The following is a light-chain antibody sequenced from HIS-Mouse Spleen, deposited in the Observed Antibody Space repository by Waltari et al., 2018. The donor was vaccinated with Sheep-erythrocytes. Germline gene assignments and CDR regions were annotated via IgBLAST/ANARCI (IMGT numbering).Light chain of an antibody. V-gene: IGLV2-11*01. CDR3: CSYAGSYNHV. J-gene: IGLJ1*01. Sequence: QSALTQPRSVSGSPGQSVTISCTGTSSDGGGCNYVPWYQHHPGKAPKLMIYDVSKRPSGVPDRFSGSKSGNTASLTISGLQAEDEADYYCCSYAGSYNHVFATGTKVTVL. CDR2: DVS. CDR1: SSDGGGCNY.